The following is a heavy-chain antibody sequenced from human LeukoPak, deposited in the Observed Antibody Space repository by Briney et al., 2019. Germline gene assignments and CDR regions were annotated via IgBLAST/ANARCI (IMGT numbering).Heavy chain of an antibody. CDR2: INHSGST. Sequence: SETLSLTCAVYGGSFSGYYWSWIRQPPGKGLEWIGEINHSGSTNYNPSLKSRVTISVDTSKNQFSLKLSSVTAADTAVYYCAREIPDYGDANWFDPWGQGTLVTVSS. D-gene: IGHD4-17*01. CDR3: AREIPDYGDANWFDP. CDR1: GGSFSGYY. J-gene: IGHJ5*02. V-gene: IGHV4-34*01.